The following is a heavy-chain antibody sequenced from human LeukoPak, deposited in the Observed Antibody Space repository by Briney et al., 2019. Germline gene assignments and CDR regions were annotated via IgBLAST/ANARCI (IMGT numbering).Heavy chain of an antibody. CDR2: IYWDDDK. Sequence: SGPTLVNPTQTLTLTCTFSGFSLTTSGVGVGWIRQAPGKALEWLALIYWDDDKRYNPSLKTRLTITKDPSKNQVVLTMTNMDPVDTGTYYCAHRLMWSRTGWYGWFDPWGQGTLVTVSS. J-gene: IGHJ5*02. D-gene: IGHD6-19*01. CDR1: GFSLTTSGVG. CDR3: AHRLMWSRTGWYGWFDP. V-gene: IGHV2-5*02.